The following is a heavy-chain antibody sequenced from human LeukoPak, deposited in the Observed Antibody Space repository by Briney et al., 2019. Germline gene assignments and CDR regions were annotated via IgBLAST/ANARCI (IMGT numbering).Heavy chain of an antibody. V-gene: IGHV1-2*04. CDR3: ARSLWPGLYYYGMDV. J-gene: IGHJ6*02. Sequence: ASVKVSCKASGYTFTGYYMHWVRQAPGQGLEWMGWINPNSGGTNYAQKFQGWVTMTRDTSISTAYMELSRLRSDDTAVYYCARSLWPGLYYYGMDVWGQGTTVTVSS. D-gene: IGHD3-10*01. CDR2: INPNSGGT. CDR1: GYTFTGYY.